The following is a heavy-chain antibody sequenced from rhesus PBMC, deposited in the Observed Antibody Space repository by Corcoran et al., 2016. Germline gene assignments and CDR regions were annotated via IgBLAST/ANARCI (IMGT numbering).Heavy chain of an antibody. CDR3: ARHFSNYLDY. CDR2: ISKPSGSNT. CDR1: GFTFRDYW. D-gene: IGHD4-23*01. Sequence: EVQLVESGGGLVQPGGSLRLSCVASGFTFRDYWMAWVRQATVKGLEGVSSISKPSGSNTNDLEPVKGRFTISRDNAKNTLYLQMNSLRAEDTAGYYCARHFSNYLDYCGQGVLVTISS. J-gene: IGHJ4*01. V-gene: IGHV3-37*01.